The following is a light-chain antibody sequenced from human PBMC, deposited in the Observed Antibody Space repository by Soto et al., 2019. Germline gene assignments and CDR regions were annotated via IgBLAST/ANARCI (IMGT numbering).Light chain of an antibody. CDR3: QQSYSTPWT. V-gene: IGKV1-39*01. CDR2: GAF. J-gene: IGKJ1*01. CDR1: QNIYTW. Sequence: DYQVTQSPSTLSASVGDRVTITCRASQNIYTWLAWYQQKPGKAPKLLIYGAFSLQSGVPSRFSGSGSGTDFTLTISSLQPEDFATYYCQQSYSTPWTFGQGTKVDIK.